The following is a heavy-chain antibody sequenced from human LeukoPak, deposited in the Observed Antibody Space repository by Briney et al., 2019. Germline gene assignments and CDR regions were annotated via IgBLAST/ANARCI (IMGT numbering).Heavy chain of an antibody. D-gene: IGHD2-15*01. V-gene: IGHV1-2*04. CDR2: INPNSGGT. CDR1: GYTFTGYY. J-gene: IGHJ3*02. Sequence: ASVKVSCKASGYTFTGYYMHWVRQAPGQGLEWMGWINPNSGGTNYAQKFQGWVTMTRDTSISTAYMELSRLRSDDTAVYYCARVRSPRYEGDAFDIWGQGTMVTVSS. CDR3: ARVRSPRYEGDAFDI.